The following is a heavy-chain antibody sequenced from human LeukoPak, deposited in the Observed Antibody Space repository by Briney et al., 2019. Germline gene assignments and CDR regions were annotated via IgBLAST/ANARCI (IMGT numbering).Heavy chain of an antibody. V-gene: IGHV3-48*03. D-gene: IGHD3-10*01. CDR3: ARDQKLGYGSGILGGVDY. CDR2: ISSSGSTI. J-gene: IGHJ4*02. CDR1: GFTFSSYE. Sequence: PGGSLRLSCAASGFTFSSYEINWVRQAPGKGLEWVSYISSSGSTIYYADSVKGRFTISRDNAKNSLYLQMNSLRAEDTAVYYCARDQKLGYGSGILGGVDYWGQGTLVTVSS.